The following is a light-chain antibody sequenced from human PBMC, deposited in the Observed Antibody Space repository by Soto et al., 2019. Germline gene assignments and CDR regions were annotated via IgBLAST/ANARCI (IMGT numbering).Light chain of an antibody. J-gene: IGLJ2*01. CDR3: SSYAGSNNFGVV. CDR2: EVS. V-gene: IGLV2-8*01. Sequence: QSPLTQPPCASGSPGQSITISCTGTSSDVGGYNYVSWYQQHPGKAPKLMIYEVSKRPSGVPDRFSGSKSGNTASLTVSGLQAEDEADYYCSSYAGSNNFGVVFGGGTKLTVL. CDR1: SSDVGGYNY.